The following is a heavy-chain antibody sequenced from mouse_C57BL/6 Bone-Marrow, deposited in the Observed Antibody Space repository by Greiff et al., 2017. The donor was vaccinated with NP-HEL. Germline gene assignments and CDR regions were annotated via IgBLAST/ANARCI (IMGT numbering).Heavy chain of an antibody. Sequence: VQLQQSGAELVRPGTSVKLSCKASGYTFTSYWMHWVKQRPGQGLEWIGVIDPSDSYTNYNQKFKGKATLTVDTSSSTAYMQLSSLTSEDSAVYYCARRSSYGSSLYWYFDVWGTGTTVTVSS. CDR1: GYTFTSYW. V-gene: IGHV1-59*01. D-gene: IGHD1-1*01. CDR2: IDPSDSYT. CDR3: ARRSSYGSSLYWYFDV. J-gene: IGHJ1*03.